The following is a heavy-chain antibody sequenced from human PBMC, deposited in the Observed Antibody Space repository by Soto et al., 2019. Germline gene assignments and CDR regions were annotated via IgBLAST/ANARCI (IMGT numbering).Heavy chain of an antibody. CDR2: IYHSGST. J-gene: IGHJ3*02. CDR3: ATYRKFFQI. V-gene: IGHV4-30-2*01. Sequence: SETLSLTCAVSGGSISSGGYSWSWIRQPPGKGLEWIGYIYHSGSTYYNPSLKSRVTISVDRSKNQFSLKLSSVTAADTAVYYCATYRKFFQIWGQGTKVTVSS. CDR1: GGSISSGGYS.